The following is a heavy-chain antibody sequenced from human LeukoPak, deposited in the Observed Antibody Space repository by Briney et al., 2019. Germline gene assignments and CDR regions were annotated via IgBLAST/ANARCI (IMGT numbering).Heavy chain of an antibody. V-gene: IGHV3-11*05. D-gene: IGHD6-13*01. CDR2: ISSSSTYT. CDR3: ARAANTATGTPTLAIDY. J-gene: IGHJ4*02. CDR1: GFIFSDYY. Sequence: PGGSLRLSCAASGFIFSDYYMSRIRQAPGKGLEWVSYISSSSTYTAYADSVQGRFTISRDDAKNSLYLQITSLRAEDTAVYFCARAANTATGTPTLAIDYWGQGTLVTVSS.